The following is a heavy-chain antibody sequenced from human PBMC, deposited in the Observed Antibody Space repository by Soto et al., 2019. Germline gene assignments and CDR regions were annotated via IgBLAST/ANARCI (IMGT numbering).Heavy chain of an antibody. CDR2: IYWNDDK. J-gene: IGHJ5*02. CDR1: GFSLSTGGRG. V-gene: IGHV2-5*01. CDR3: AHRGYGNYPRDNWFDP. Sequence: SGPTLVNPTPTLTLTCSFSGFSLSTGGRGVGWIRQPPGKALEWLALIYWNDDKRYSPSLNNRLTITKDTSKNQVVLTRTNMDPVDTATYYCAHRGYGNYPRDNWFDPWGQGTLVTVSS. D-gene: IGHD4-17*01.